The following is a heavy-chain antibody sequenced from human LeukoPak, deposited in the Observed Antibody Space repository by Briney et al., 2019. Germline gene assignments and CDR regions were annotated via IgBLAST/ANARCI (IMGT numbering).Heavy chain of an antibody. CDR1: GGSITSTNY. Sequence: SGTLSLTCAVSGGSITSTNYWTWVRHPPGKGLGWIGEVNLQGSTNYNPSLMGRVAISVDMPENHISLHLTSVTAADTAVYYCAREGGPYRPLDYSGQGTLVTVSS. CDR2: VNLQGST. J-gene: IGHJ4*02. CDR3: AREGGPYRPLDY. V-gene: IGHV4-4*02.